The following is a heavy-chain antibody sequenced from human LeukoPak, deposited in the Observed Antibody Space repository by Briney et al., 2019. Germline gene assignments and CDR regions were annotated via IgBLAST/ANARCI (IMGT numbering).Heavy chain of an antibody. CDR3: ARVRSSLNFDY. J-gene: IGHJ4*02. Sequence: SESLSLTCTVSGGSISSYYWSWIRQPPGKGLEWIGYIYYSGSTNYNPSLKSRVTISVDTSKNQFSLKLSSVTAADTAVYYCARVRSSLNFDYWGQGTLVTVSS. CDR2: IYYSGST. D-gene: IGHD6-13*01. V-gene: IGHV4-59*01. CDR1: GGSISSYY.